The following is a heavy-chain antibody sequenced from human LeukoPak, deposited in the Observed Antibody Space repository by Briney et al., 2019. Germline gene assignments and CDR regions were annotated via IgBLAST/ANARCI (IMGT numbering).Heavy chain of an antibody. CDR2: ISSSGSTI. CDR3: ARESEESGDYFDY. CDR1: GYTFSSYE. V-gene: IGHV3-48*03. D-gene: IGHD3-3*01. J-gene: IGHJ4*02. Sequence: GGSLRLSCAASGYTFSSYEMNWVRQAPGKGLEWVSYISSSGSTIYYADSVKGRFTISRDNAKNSLYLQMNSLRAEDTAVYYCARESEESGDYFDYWGQGTLVTVSS.